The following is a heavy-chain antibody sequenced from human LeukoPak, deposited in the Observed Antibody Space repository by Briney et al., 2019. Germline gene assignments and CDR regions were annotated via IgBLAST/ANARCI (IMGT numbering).Heavy chain of an antibody. CDR3: ARAYYYDSSGYYEYYFDY. Sequence: SVKVSCKASGGIFSSYAISWVRQAPGQGLEWMGGIIPIFGTANYAQKFQGRVTITADESTSTAYMELSSLRSEDTAVYYCARAYYYDSSGYYEYYFDYWGQGTLVTVSS. J-gene: IGHJ4*02. CDR1: GGIFSSYA. CDR2: IIPIFGTA. D-gene: IGHD3-22*01. V-gene: IGHV1-69*01.